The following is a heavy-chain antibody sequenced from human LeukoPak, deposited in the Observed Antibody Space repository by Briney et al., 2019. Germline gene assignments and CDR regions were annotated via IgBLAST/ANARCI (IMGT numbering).Heavy chain of an antibody. D-gene: IGHD6-19*01. CDR2: ISAYNGNT. CDR3: ARDYSSAIDY. V-gene: IGHV1-18*01. Sequence: GASVKVSCKASGDTLSSDAVNWVRQAPGQGLEWMGWISAYNGNTNYAQKLQGRVTMTTDTSTSTAYMELRSLRSDDTAVYYCARDYSSAIDYWGQGTLVTVSS. J-gene: IGHJ4*02. CDR1: GDTLSSDA.